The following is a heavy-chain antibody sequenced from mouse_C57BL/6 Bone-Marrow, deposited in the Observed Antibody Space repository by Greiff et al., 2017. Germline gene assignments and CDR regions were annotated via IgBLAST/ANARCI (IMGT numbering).Heavy chain of an antibody. CDR2: IYTGDGDN. D-gene: IGHD1-1*02. J-gene: IGHJ2*01. CDR1: GYAFSSSW. CDR3: ARVVLDY. V-gene: IGHV1-82*01. Sequence: QVQLQQSGPALVKPGASVKISCKASGYAFSSSWMNWVKQRPGTGLEWIGRIYTGDGDNNYNGTFKGKATLTADKSSRAAYMQLSSLTSEDSAVYFCARVVLDYWGQGTTLTVSS.